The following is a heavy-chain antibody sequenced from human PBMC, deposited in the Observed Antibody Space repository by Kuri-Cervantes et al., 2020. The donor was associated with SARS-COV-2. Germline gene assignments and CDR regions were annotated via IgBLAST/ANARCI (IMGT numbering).Heavy chain of an antibody. CDR3: AREITMVRGVIVTFDY. CDR2: IYTSGST. CDR1: DGSISSYY. Sequence: SQTFSLNCTFPDGSISSYYWSWIRQPAGKGLEWIGRIYTSGSTNYNPSLKSRVTMSVDTSKNQFSLKLSSVTAADTAVYYCAREITMVRGVIVTFDYWGQGTLVTVSS. J-gene: IGHJ4*02. V-gene: IGHV4-4*07. D-gene: IGHD3-10*01.